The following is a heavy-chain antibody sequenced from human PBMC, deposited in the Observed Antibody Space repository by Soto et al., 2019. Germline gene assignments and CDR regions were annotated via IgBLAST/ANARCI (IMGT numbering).Heavy chain of an antibody. J-gene: IGHJ4*02. CDR3: ATEPRQGDRIYYFDS. CDR1: GGSLSSYC. D-gene: IGHD2-21*01. V-gene: IGHV4-59*01. Sequence: SETLSLTSTVSGGSLSSYCWNWLRPPPGKGLEWIGYICYSGSTNYNSSLKSRVTMSVDTSKTQFSLKLSSVTAADTAVYYCATEPRQGDRIYYFDSWGQGTPVTVSS. CDR2: ICYSGST.